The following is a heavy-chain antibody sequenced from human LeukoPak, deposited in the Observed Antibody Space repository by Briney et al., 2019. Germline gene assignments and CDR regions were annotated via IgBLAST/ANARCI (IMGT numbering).Heavy chain of an antibody. V-gene: IGHV1-69*13. D-gene: IGHD4-23*01. J-gene: IGHJ4*02. CDR2: IIPILGTA. CDR3: ATSPTGYSPGY. CDR1: GGTFSTFA. Sequence: SVKVSCKASGGTFSTFALSWVRQVPGQGPDWMGGIIPILGTANYAQKFQGRVTITADESTSTAYMELSSLTSEDTAVYYCATSPTGYSPGYWGQGTLVTVSS.